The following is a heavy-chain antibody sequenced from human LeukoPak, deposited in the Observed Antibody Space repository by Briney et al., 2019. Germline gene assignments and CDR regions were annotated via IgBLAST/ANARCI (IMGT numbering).Heavy chain of an antibody. Sequence: SETLSLTCTVSGYSISSGYYWGWIRQPPGKGLEWIGSIYHSGSTYYSPSLKSRVTISVDTSKNQFSLKLSSVTAADTAVYYCARVCSSTSCYFYWGQGTLVTVSS. V-gene: IGHV4-38-2*02. CDR3: ARVCSSTSCYFY. J-gene: IGHJ4*02. D-gene: IGHD2-2*01. CDR1: GYSISSGYY. CDR2: IYHSGST.